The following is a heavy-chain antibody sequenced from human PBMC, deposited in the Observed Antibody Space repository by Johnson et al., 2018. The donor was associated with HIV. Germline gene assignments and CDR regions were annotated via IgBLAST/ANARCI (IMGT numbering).Heavy chain of an antibody. D-gene: IGHD5-24*01. CDR1: GFAFGSYW. V-gene: IGHV3-7*02. J-gene: IGHJ3*02. CDR3: ARLRAEAQFDAFDI. Sequence: VQVVESGGGLVQPGGSLRLSCAASGFAFGSYWMHWVRQAPGKGLQWVANINQYGSEEYYVDSVKGRFTISRDNAKNSLYLQMNSLRAEDTAVYYCARLRAEAQFDAFDIWGQGTMVTVSS. CDR2: INQYGSEE.